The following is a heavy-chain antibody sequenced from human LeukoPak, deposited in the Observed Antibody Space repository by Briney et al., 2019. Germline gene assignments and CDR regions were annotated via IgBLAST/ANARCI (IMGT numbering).Heavy chain of an antibody. CDR3: ARRSPRYYYGMDV. Sequence: ASVKVSCRASGYXFTSYGMSWVRQAPGQGLEWMGWISAYNGNTNYAQKLQGRVTMTTDTSTSTAYMELRSLRSDDTAVYYCARRSPRYYYGMDVWGQGTTVTVSS. CDR1: GYXFTSYG. V-gene: IGHV1-18*01. J-gene: IGHJ6*02. CDR2: ISAYNGNT.